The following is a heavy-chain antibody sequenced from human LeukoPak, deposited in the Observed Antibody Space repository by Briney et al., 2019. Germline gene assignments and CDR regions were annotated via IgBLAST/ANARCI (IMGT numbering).Heavy chain of an antibody. J-gene: IGHJ4*02. D-gene: IGHD3-3*01. CDR3: ATEYYDFWSGIYYFDY. CDR1: GDSISSNNW. CDR2: IYHSGST. V-gene: IGHV4-4*02. Sequence: SETLSLTCAVSGDSISSNNWWSWVRLPPGKGLEWIGEIYHSGSTNYNPSLKSRVTISVDTSKNQFSLKLSSVTAADTAVYYCATEYYDFWSGIYYFDYWGQGTLVTVSS.